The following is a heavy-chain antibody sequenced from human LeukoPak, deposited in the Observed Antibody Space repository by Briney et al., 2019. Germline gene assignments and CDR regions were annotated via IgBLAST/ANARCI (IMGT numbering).Heavy chain of an antibody. Sequence: SETLSLTCAVYGESFSGYYSNWIRQPPGKGLEWIGEINHSGSTNYNPSLKSRVTISVDTSKNQFSLKLSSVTAADTAVYYCARAVRRIWWETSRFDYRGQGTLVTVSS. D-gene: IGHD1-26*01. CDR1: GESFSGYY. J-gene: IGHJ4*02. CDR2: INHSGST. CDR3: ARAVRRIWWETSRFDY. V-gene: IGHV4-34*01.